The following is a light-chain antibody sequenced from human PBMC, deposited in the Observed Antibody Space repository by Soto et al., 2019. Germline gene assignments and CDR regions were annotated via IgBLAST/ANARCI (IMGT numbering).Light chain of an antibody. V-gene: IGKV3-20*01. CDR1: QSINSKS. Sequence: EMVLTQSPGTLSLSPGEGATVSCRVSQSINSKSLVWYQRKFGQAPRLLIYNTSTRATGIPDRFSGSGSGTYFTLSISGLEPEDFAVYYCQHYGGSFIFGPGTKVDFK. J-gene: IGKJ3*01. CDR2: NTS. CDR3: QHYGGSFI.